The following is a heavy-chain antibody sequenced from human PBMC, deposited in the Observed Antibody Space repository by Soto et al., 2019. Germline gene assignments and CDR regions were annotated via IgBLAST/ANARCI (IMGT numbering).Heavy chain of an antibody. CDR1: GVSMRHLY. CDR2: IFYTGYT. D-gene: IGHD3-10*01. CDR3: AREKGEWCRDLLPHGWRAP. V-gene: IGHV4-59*11. Sequence: PATLCLTCTVSGVSMRHLYWSWIRQPPGKGLEWIGYIFYTGYTTYNPSLKSRATISLDKSRNQFSLRLSSVTAADTAVYYCAREKGEWCRDLLPHGWRAPWSKGTRLPV. J-gene: IGHJ5*02.